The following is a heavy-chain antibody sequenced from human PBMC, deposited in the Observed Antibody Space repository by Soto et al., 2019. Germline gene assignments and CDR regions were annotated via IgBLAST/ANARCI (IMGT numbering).Heavy chain of an antibody. V-gene: IGHV6-1*01. D-gene: IGHD1-26*01. CDR3: ARDQGGSYYVGEYFDY. CDR1: GDSVSSNSAA. Sequence: PSQTLSLTCAISGDSVSSNSAAWNWIRQPPSRGLEWLGRTYYRSKWYNDYAVSVKSRITINPDTPKNQFSLQLNSVTPEDTAVYYCARDQGGSYYVGEYFDYWGQGTLVTV. CDR2: TYYRSKWYN. J-gene: IGHJ4*02.